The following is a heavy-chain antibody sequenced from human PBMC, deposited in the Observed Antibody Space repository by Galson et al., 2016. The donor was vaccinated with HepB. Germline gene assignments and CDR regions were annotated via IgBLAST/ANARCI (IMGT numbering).Heavy chain of an antibody. V-gene: IGHV3-9*01. CDR3: AKDVGISVAGTGGAFDY. CDR1: GVIFDDYA. CDR2: ISWDSATI. J-gene: IGHJ4*02. D-gene: IGHD6-19*01. Sequence: SLRLSCAVSGVIFDDYAIHWVRQPPGRGLEWVPGISWDSATIDYADSVKGRFTISRDNAKNSLYLQMNSLRPEDTALYYCAKDVGISVAGTGGAFDYWGQGALVTVSS.